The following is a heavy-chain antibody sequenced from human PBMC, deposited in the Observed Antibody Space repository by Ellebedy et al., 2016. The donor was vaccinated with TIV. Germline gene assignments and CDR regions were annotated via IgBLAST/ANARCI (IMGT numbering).Heavy chain of an antibody. D-gene: IGHD1-26*01. CDR1: GYILTSYY. CDR3: ARGRSVGSHPFDN. CDR2: MNPSGGTT. V-gene: IGHV1-46*01. J-gene: IGHJ4*02. Sequence: AASVKVSCKATGYILTSYYMHWVRQAPGQGPEWMGVMNPSGGTTLNPQKFQGRVKVTRDTSTSTIYMELSSLTSDDTAVYYCARGRSVGSHPFDNWGQGTLVTASS.